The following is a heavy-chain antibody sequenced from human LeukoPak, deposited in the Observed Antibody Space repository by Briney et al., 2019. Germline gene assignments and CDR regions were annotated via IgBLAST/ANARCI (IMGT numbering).Heavy chain of an antibody. V-gene: IGHV3-23*01. J-gene: IGHJ4*02. D-gene: IGHD3-22*01. CDR2: ISGSGGST. CDR1: GFTFSSYA. CDR3: AKDLESVYYYYSSGYYSRPGYFDY. Sequence: GGSLRLSCAASGFTFSSYAMSWVRQAPGKGLEWVSAISGSGGSTYYADSVKGRFTISRDNSKNTLYLQMNSLRAEDTAVYYCAKDLESVYYYYSSGYYSRPGYFDYWGQGTLVTVSS.